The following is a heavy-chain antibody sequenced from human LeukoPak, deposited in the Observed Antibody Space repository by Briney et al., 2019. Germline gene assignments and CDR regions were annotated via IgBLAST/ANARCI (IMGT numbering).Heavy chain of an antibody. Sequence: ASVKVSCKASRYSFTNYGISWVRQAPGQGLEWMGWIGAYSGNTNYAQNLQGRVTMTTDTSTSTAYMELRSLRSDDTAVYYCARAPDDYDFWSGPFDYWGRGTLVTVSS. V-gene: IGHV1-18*01. J-gene: IGHJ4*02. CDR1: RYSFTNYG. CDR2: IGAYSGNT. D-gene: IGHD3-3*01. CDR3: ARAPDDYDFWSGPFDY.